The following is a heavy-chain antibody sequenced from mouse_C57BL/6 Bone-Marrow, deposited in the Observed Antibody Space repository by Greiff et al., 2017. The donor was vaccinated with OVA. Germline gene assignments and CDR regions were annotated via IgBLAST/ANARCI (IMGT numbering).Heavy chain of an antibody. Sequence: VKLMESGPGLVAPSQSLSITCTVSGFSLTSYGVHWVRQPPGKGLEWLVVIWSDGSTTYNSALKSRLSISKDNSKSQVFLKMNSLQTDDTAMYYGARHITTDYAMDYWGQGTSVTVSS. D-gene: IGHD1-2*01. CDR2: IWSDGST. J-gene: IGHJ4*01. CDR1: GFSLTSYG. CDR3: ARHITTDYAMDY. V-gene: IGHV2-6-1*01.